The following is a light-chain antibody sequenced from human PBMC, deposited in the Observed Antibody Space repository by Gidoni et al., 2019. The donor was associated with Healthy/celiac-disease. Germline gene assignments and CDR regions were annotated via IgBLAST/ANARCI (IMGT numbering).Light chain of an antibody. V-gene: IGKV1-39*01. CDR1: QSISSY. CDR3: QQSYSTQIT. J-gene: IGKJ5*01. Sequence: DIQMTQSPSSLSASVGDRVTITCRASQSISSYLNWYQKKPGTAPKLLIDAASSLQSGVPSRFSGSGSGTDCTLTISRLQPEDFATYYCQQSYSTQITFGQGTRLEIK. CDR2: AAS.